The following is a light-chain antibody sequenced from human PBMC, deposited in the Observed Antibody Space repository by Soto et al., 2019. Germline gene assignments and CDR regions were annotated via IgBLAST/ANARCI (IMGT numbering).Light chain of an antibody. J-gene: IGKJ2*01. CDR1: QSISDW. Sequence: DIQMTQSPATLSASVGDRVTITCRASQSISDWLAWYQQRPGKAPKVLIYRASSLESGVPSRFSGSGFGTEFTLTISSLQPDAFATYYCKQYNQYPVTFGKVNKVDIX. V-gene: IGKV1-5*03. CDR3: KQYNQYPVT. CDR2: RAS.